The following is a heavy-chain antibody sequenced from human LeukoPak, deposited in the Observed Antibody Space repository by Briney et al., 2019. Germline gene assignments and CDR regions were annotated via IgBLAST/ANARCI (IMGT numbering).Heavy chain of an antibody. CDR2: INHSGST. V-gene: IGHV4-34*01. D-gene: IGHD3-22*01. Sequence: SETLSLTCAVYGGSFSGYYWSWIRQPPGKGLEWIGEINHSGSTNYNPSLKSRVTISVDTSKNQFSLKLSSVAAADTAVYYGARRGYDSSDYSDDCYWGHRVLVTVS. CDR1: GGSFSGYY. CDR3: ARRGYDSSDYSDDCY. J-gene: IGHJ4*01.